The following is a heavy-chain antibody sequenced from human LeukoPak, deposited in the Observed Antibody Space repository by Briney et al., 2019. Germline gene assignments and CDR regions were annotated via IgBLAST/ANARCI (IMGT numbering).Heavy chain of an antibody. CDR2: IKQDGSEK. V-gene: IGHV3-7*01. CDR1: GFTFSSYW. Sequence: GGSLRLSCAASGFTFSSYWMSWVRQAPGEGLEWVANIKQDGSEKYYVDSVKGRLTISRDNAKNSLYLQMNSLRAEDTAVYYCARAGPFGESYFDYWGQGTLVTVSS. J-gene: IGHJ4*02. CDR3: ARAGPFGESYFDY. D-gene: IGHD3-10*01.